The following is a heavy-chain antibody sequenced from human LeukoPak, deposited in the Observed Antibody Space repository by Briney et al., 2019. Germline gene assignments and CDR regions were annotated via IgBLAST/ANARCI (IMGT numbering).Heavy chain of an antibody. D-gene: IGHD1-26*01. Sequence: GVLRLSCAASGFTFSSYWMHWVRQAPGKGLVWVSRINSDGSSTSYADSVKGRFTISRDNAKNTLYLQMNSLRAEDTAVYYCARGRSIVGAHLEIEWGQGTLVTVSS. V-gene: IGHV3-74*01. J-gene: IGHJ4*02. CDR3: ARGRSIVGAHLEIE. CDR2: INSDGSST. CDR1: GFTFSSYW.